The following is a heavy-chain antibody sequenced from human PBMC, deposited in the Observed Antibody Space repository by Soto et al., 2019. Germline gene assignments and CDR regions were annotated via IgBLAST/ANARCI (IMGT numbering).Heavy chain of an antibody. CDR1: GGTFSSYT. D-gene: IGHD3-22*01. CDR2: IIPILGIA. Sequence: SVKVSCKASGGTFSSYTIIWVRQAPGQGLEWMGRIIPILGIANYAQKFQGRVTITADKSTSTAYMELNSLKTEDTAVYYCTTDTYYYDSSGFDYWGQGTLVTVSS. CDR3: TTDTYYYDSSGFDY. V-gene: IGHV1-69*04. J-gene: IGHJ4*02.